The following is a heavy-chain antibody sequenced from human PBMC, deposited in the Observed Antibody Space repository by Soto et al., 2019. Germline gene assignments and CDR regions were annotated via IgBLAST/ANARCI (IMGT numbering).Heavy chain of an antibody. D-gene: IGHD5-18*01. Sequence: SETLSLTCAVYGGSFSGYYWSWIRQPPGKGLEWIGEINHSGSTNYNPSLKSRVTISVDTSKNQFSLKLSSVTAADTAVYYCARGLGRGYSYGVDYWGQGTLVTVSS. CDR1: GGSFSGYY. CDR3: ARGLGRGYSYGVDY. CDR2: INHSGST. J-gene: IGHJ4*02. V-gene: IGHV4-34*01.